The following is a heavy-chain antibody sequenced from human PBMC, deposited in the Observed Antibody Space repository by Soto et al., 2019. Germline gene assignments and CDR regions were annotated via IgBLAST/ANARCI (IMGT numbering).Heavy chain of an antibody. D-gene: IGHD2-2*01. Sequence: PPETLSLTCSVSCVSIIYYYWNWIRKPPGKGLEWLGHIYYTGITAYNPSLNSRITISVDTSKNQISLNLGSVTAADTAVYYCASLPARHYYHGVDVWGPGTAVTVSS. CDR2: IYYTGIT. CDR3: ASLPARHYYHGVDV. J-gene: IGHJ6*02. V-gene: IGHV4-59*01. CDR1: CVSIIYYY.